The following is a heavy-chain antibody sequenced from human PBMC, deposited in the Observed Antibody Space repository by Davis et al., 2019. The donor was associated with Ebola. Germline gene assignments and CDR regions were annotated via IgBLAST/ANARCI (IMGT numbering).Heavy chain of an antibody. CDR3: ARAQLPTTSDH. V-gene: IGHV1-18*04. J-gene: IGHJ4*02. Sequence: ASVKVSCNASCDTFTNYGITWVRHQPGQGREGMVSFNPDNGNTNYAQNVQGRVTMTTDTSTSTAYMEVGSLKSDDTAVYYCARAQLPTTSDHWGQETLVTVSS. CDR1: CDTFTNYG. D-gene: IGHD5-24*01. CDR2: FNPDNGNT.